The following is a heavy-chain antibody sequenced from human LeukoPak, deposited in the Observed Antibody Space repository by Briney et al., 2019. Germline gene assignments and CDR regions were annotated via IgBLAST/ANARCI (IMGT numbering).Heavy chain of an antibody. D-gene: IGHD3-16*01. Sequence: GGSLRLSCVGSGFTFNNYGINWVRQAPGKGLEWVTGMAYDGSKKFYADSVKGRFAISRDDSKNTVYVEMSGLRAEDTALYHCTRDLAMGALDSWGQGSPVTVSS. CDR2: MAYDGSKK. CDR3: TRDLAMGALDS. CDR1: GFTFNNYG. J-gene: IGHJ5*01. V-gene: IGHV3-33*01.